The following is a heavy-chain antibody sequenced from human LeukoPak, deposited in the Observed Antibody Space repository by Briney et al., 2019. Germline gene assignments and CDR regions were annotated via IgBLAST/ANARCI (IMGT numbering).Heavy chain of an antibody. V-gene: IGHV4-59*01. Sequence: SETLSLTCTVSGGSISSYYWSWIRQPPGKGLEWIGYISYSGSTDYNPALKSRVTISLDTSKNQFSLRLSSVTAADTAVYYCARETRLHSGSYSNDAFDIWGQGTMVTVSS. CDR3: ARETRLHSGSYSNDAFDI. CDR2: ISYSGST. J-gene: IGHJ3*02. CDR1: GGSISSYY. D-gene: IGHD1-26*01.